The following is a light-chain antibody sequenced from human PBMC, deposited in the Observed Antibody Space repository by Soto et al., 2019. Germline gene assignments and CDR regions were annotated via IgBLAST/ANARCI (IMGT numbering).Light chain of an antibody. J-gene: IGLJ3*02. CDR2: STN. CDR1: SGSVSNSNY. Sequence: QTVVTQEPSFSVSPGGTVTLTCGLSSGSVSNSNYPSWYQQTPGQAPRTLIYSTNTRSSGDPDRFSDSILADKAALTITGAQDDDECDYHGVLYMTGDIWVFGGGTKLTVL. V-gene: IGLV8-61*01. CDR3: VLYMTGDIWV.